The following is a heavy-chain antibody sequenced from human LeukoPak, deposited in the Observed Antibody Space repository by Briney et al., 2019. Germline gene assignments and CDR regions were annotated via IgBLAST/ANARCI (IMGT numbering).Heavy chain of an antibody. CDR1: GFTLGSHD. CDR2: VSSGFHA. J-gene: IGHJ4*02. CDR3: VREARGYHYTYFDY. D-gene: IGHD5-18*01. V-gene: IGHV3-13*01. Sequence: GGSLRLSCTASGFTLGSHDMHWVRQIPGQGLEWVAAVSSGFHAFFADSVQGRFTVSREDARNSLYLQMNSLRAGDTAVYYCVREARGYHYTYFDYWGQGTLVTVSP.